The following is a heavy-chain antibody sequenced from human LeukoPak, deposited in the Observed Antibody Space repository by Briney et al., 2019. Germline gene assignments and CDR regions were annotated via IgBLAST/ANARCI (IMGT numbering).Heavy chain of an antibody. J-gene: IGHJ4*02. D-gene: IGHD5-18*01. V-gene: IGHV4-34*01. Sequence: SETLSLTCAVYGGSFSGYYWSWIRQPPGKGLEWIGEINHSGSTNCNPSLKSRVTISVDTSKNQFSLKLSSVTAADTAVYYCAIPQGDTAMVYHFDYWGQGTLVTVSS. CDR2: INHSGST. CDR1: GGSFSGYY. CDR3: AIPQGDTAMVYHFDY.